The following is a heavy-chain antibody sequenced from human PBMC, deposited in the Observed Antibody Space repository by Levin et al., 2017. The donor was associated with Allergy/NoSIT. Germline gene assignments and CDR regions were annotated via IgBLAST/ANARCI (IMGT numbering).Heavy chain of an antibody. V-gene: IGHV3-7*04. Sequence: GGSLRLSCAASGFTFSSYWMSWVRQAPGKGLEWVANIKQDGSEKYYVDSVKGRFTISRDNAKNSLYLQMNSLRAEDTAVYYCARPPRDCSGGSCWGALFYFDYWGQGTLVTVSS. CDR1: GFTFSSYW. J-gene: IGHJ4*02. CDR3: ARPPRDCSGGSCWGALFYFDY. CDR2: IKQDGSEK. D-gene: IGHD2-15*01.